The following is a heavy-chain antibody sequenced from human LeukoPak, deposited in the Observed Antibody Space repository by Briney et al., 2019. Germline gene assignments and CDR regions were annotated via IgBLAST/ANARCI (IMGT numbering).Heavy chain of an antibody. CDR3: ARAPPYSSSWMYYYMDV. Sequence: GGSLRLSCAASGFTFSSYSMNWVRQAPGKGLEWVSSISSSSSYIYYADSVKGRFTISRDNAKNSLYLQMNSLRAEDTAVYYCARAPPYSSSWMYYYMDVWGKGTTVTVSS. D-gene: IGHD6-13*01. V-gene: IGHV3-21*01. J-gene: IGHJ6*03. CDR1: GFTFSSYS. CDR2: ISSSSSYI.